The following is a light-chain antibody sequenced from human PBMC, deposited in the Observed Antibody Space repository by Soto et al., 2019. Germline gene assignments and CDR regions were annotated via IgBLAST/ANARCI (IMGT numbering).Light chain of an antibody. V-gene: IGKV1-17*01. CDR1: QSISYY. J-gene: IGKJ4*01. CDR2: AAS. CDR3: QQHNSYPVA. Sequence: DIQMTQSPSSLSASVGDRVTITCRASQSISYYLHWYQQKPGKAPKLLIYAASNLQSGVPSRFSGSGSGTEFTLTISSLQPEDFATYYCQQHNSYPVAFGEGTKVDIK.